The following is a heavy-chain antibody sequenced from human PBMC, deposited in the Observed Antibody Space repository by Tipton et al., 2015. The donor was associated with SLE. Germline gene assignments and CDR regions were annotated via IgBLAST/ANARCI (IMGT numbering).Heavy chain of an antibody. CDR3: ARGKQLVYAFDI. V-gene: IGHV3-11*06. CDR2: ISSSSSFT. J-gene: IGHJ3*02. Sequence: SLRLSCAASGFTFSSFWMSWIRQAPGKGLEWLSYISSSSSFTNYADSVKGRFTISRDNAKNSLYLQMSSLRAEDTAVYYCARGKQLVYAFDIWGQGTMVTVSS. D-gene: IGHD6-6*01. CDR1: GFTFSSFW.